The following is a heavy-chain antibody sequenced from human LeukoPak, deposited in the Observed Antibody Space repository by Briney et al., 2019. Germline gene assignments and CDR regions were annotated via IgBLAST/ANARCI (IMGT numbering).Heavy chain of an antibody. V-gene: IGHV1-45*02. CDR1: GYTFTYRY. D-gene: IGHD3-3*01. CDR3: ALSGGYDFWSGYSYYGMDV. J-gene: IGHJ6*02. CDR2: ITHFNGNT. Sequence: ASVKVSCKASGYTFTYRYLHWVRQAPGQALERMGWITHFNGNTNYEQKFQDRVTITRDRSMSTAYMELSSLRSEDTAMYYCALSGGYDFWSGYSYYGMDVWGQGTTVTVSS.